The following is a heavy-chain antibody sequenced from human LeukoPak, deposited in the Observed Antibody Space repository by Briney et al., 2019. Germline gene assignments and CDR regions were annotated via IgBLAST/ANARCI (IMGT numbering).Heavy chain of an antibody. CDR2: INPSGGST. J-gene: IGHJ4*02. D-gene: IGHD6-6*01. V-gene: IGHV1-46*01. Sequence: ASVKVSCKASGYTFTSYYMHWVRQAPGQGLEWMGIINPSGGSTSYAQKFQGRVTMTRDTSTSTVYMELSSLRSEDTAVYYCARVDSLFIEYSSFSFDYWGQGTLVTVSS. CDR1: GYTFTSYY. CDR3: ARVDSLFIEYSSFSFDY.